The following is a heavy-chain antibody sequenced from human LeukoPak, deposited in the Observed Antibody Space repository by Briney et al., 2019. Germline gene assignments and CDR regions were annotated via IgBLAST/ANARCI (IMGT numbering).Heavy chain of an antibody. J-gene: IGHJ4*02. V-gene: IGHV4-38-2*02. CDR1: GYSISSGYY. CDR3: ARDSDGGNPPGPFDY. CDR2: IYHSGST. Sequence: PSETLSLTCTVSGYSISSGYYWGWIRQPPGKGLEWIGSIYHSGSTYYNPSLKSRVTISVDTSKNQFSLKLSSVTAADTAVYYCARDSDGGNPPGPFDYWGQGTLVTVSS. D-gene: IGHD4-23*01.